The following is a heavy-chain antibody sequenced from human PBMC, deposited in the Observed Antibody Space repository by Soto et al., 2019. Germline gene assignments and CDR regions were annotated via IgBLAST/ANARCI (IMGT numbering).Heavy chain of an antibody. J-gene: IGHJ4*02. Sequence: GGSLRLSCAASGFTFSSYGMHWVRQAPGKGLEWVAVIWYDGSNKYYADSVKGRFTISRDNSKNTLYLQMNSLRAEDTAVYYCARDKETTVNPYYFDYWGQGTLVTVSS. D-gene: IGHD4-17*01. CDR1: GFTFSSYG. CDR2: IWYDGSNK. CDR3: ARDKETTVNPYYFDY. V-gene: IGHV3-33*01.